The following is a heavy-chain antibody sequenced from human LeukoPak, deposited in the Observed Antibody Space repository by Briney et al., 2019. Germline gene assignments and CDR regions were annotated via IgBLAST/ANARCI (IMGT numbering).Heavy chain of an antibody. CDR2: ISSSGSTI. CDR3: ARDGNGYYYMDV. Sequence: LSLTCAVSGGSFSGYYWSWIRQAPGKGLEWVSYISSSGSTIYYADSVKGRFTISRDNAKNSLYLQMNSLRAEDTAVYYCARDGNGYYYMDVWGKGTTVTVSS. CDR1: GGSFSGYY. V-gene: IGHV3-11*04. J-gene: IGHJ6*03. D-gene: IGHD4-23*01.